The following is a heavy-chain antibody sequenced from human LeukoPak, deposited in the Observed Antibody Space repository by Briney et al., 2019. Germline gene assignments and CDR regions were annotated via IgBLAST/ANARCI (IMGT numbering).Heavy chain of an antibody. CDR3: ARYVSSSSSWYSIGY. D-gene: IGHD6-13*01. V-gene: IGHV3-11*01. CDR1: GFTFSDYY. CDR2: ISSSGSTI. J-gene: IGHJ4*02. Sequence: GGSLRLSCAASGFTFSDYYMSWIRQAPGKGLEWVSYISSSGSTIYYADSVKGRFTISRDNAKNSLYLQMNSLRAEDTAVYYCARYVSSSSSWYSIGYWGQGTLVTVSS.